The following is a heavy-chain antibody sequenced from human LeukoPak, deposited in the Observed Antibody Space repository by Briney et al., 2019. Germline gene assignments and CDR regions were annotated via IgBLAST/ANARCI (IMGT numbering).Heavy chain of an antibody. D-gene: IGHD4-23*01. CDR1: GFTFSSYW. CDR2: IKQDGSEK. J-gene: IGHJ4*02. Sequence: GGSLRLSCAASGFTFSSYWMSWVRQAPGKGLEWAANIKQDGSEKYYVDSVKGRFTISRDSSKNTLYLQMDSLRADDTALYYCARRPRDYGGPFDYWGQGTLVTVSS. CDR3: ARRPRDYGGPFDY. V-gene: IGHV3-7*03.